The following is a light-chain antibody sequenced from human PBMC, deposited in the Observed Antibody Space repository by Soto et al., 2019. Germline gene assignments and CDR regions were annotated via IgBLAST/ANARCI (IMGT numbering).Light chain of an antibody. CDR1: SSNLGSNT. J-gene: IGLJ2*01. CDR2: TNN. Sequence: QSVLTQPPSASGTPGQRVTISCSGSSSNLGSNTVNWYQQIPGAAPKLLIYTNNQRPSGVPDRFSGSKSGTSASLAISGLQSDDEADFYCSAWDDSLNAVVFGGRTKLTVL. CDR3: SAWDDSLNAVV. V-gene: IGLV1-44*01.